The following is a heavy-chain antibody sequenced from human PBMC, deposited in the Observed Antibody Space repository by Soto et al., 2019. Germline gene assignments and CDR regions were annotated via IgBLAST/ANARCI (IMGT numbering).Heavy chain of an antibody. J-gene: IGHJ6*02. Sequence: ETLSLTCIVSGGSINNYYWSWIRQPPGKGLEWIGYIYYSGSTNYNPSLKSRVTISVDTSKKQFSLKLSSVTAADTAVYYCARVSEDTSDYCGMDVWGQGTTVTVSS. CDR2: IYYSGST. CDR1: GGSINNYY. CDR3: ARVSEDTSDYCGMDV. V-gene: IGHV4-59*01.